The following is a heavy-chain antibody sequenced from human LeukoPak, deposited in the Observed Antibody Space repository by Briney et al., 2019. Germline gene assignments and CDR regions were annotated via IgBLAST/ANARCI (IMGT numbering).Heavy chain of an antibody. D-gene: IGHD3-10*01. CDR1: GFTFSDYY. J-gene: IGHJ4*02. Sequence: GGSLRPSCAASGFTFSDYYMSWIRQAPGKGLEWVSYISSSGSTIYYADSVKGRFTISRDNAKNSLYLLMNSLRAEDTAVYYCARVGPGPVYYFDYWGQGTLVTVSS. CDR3: ARVGPGPVYYFDY. V-gene: IGHV3-11*04. CDR2: ISSSGSTI.